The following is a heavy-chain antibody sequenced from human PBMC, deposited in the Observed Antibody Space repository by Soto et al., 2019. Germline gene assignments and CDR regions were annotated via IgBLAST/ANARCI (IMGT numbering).Heavy chain of an antibody. CDR3: ARQDRRLTWFDP. V-gene: IGHV4-34*01. CDR2: INHSGST. J-gene: IGHJ5*02. Sequence: SETLSLTCAVYGGSFSGYYWSWIRQPPGKGLEWIGEINHSGSTNYNPSLKSRVTISVDTSKNQFSLKLSSVTAADTAVYYCARQDRRLTWFDPWGQGTRVTVS. CDR1: GGSFSGYY.